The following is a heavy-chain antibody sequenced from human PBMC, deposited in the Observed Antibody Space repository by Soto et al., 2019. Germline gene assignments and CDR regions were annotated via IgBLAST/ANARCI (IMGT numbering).Heavy chain of an antibody. CDR3: ARGGGYYFDY. J-gene: IGHJ4*02. CDR2: IFHTGST. CDR1: SGSIGSNNW. Sequence: QVQLQESGPGLVQPSGTLSLTCTVSSGSIGSNNWWNWVRLPPGKGLEWIGEIFHTGSTNYNPSLRSRLTISLDMSRNQFSLRLSSVTAADTAVYYCARGGGYYFDYWGQGTLVTVSS. D-gene: IGHD3-16*01. V-gene: IGHV4-4*02.